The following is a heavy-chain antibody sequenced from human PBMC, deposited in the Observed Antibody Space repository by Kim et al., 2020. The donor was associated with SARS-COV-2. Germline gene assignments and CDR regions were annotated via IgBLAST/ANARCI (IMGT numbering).Heavy chain of an antibody. CDR2: ISYDGSNK. V-gene: IGHV3-30-3*01. D-gene: IGHD2-2*01. CDR1: GFTFSSYA. Sequence: GGSLRLSCAASGFTFSSYAMHWVRQAPGKGLEWVAVISYDGSNKYYADSVKGRFTISRDNSKNTLYLQMNSLRAEDTAVYYCARGFYCSSTSCSHFDYWGQGTLVTVSS. CDR3: ARGFYCSSTSCSHFDY. J-gene: IGHJ4*02.